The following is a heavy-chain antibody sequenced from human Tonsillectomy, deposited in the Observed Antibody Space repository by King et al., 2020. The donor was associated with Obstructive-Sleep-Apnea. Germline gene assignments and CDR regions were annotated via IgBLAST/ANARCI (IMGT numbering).Heavy chain of an antibody. Sequence: QLQESGPGLVKPSETLSLTCTVSGGSINTSDYNWAWIRQPPGKGLEWIGTIYYSGSTYYNPSLKSRVTISVDTSKNQVSLKLNSVTAADTAVYYCARVDYYGSGTYYIDYWGQGTLVTVSS. J-gene: IGHJ4*02. CDR2: IYYSGST. CDR3: ARVDYYGSGTYYIDY. D-gene: IGHD3-10*01. CDR1: GGSINTSDYN. V-gene: IGHV4-39*07.